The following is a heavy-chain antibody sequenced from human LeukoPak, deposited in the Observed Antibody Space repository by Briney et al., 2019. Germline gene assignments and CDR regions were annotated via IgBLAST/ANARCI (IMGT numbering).Heavy chain of an antibody. Sequence: GGSLRLSCAASGFTFTNYAMHWVRQAPGKGLEWVAVISYDRTHKFYADSVQGRFTISRDNSKNTLFLQMNSLRAEDTAVYYCAKRIVSGSYREGAFDIWAKGQWSPSLQ. D-gene: IGHD1-26*01. CDR3: AKRIVSGSYREGAFDI. CDR2: ISYDRTHK. CDR1: GFTFTNYA. J-gene: IGHJ3*02. V-gene: IGHV3-30*18.